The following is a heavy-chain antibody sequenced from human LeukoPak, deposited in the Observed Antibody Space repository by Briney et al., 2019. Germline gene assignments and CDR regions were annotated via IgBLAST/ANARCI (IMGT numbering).Heavy chain of an antibody. V-gene: IGHV1-2*02. CDR2: INPNSGGT. CDR3: ARDMAAAAGIGNFDY. D-gene: IGHD6-13*01. CDR1: GYTFTGYY. J-gene: IGHJ4*02. Sequence: APVKVSCKASGYTFTGYYMHWVRQAPGQGLEWMGWINPNSGGTNYAQKFQGRVTMTRDTSISTAYMELSRLRSDDTAVYYCARDMAAAAGIGNFDYWGQGTLVTVSS.